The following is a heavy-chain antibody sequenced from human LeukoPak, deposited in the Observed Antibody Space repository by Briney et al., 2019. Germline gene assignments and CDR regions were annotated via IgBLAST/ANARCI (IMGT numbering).Heavy chain of an antibody. J-gene: IGHJ5*02. V-gene: IGHV3-30*04. CDR3: ARGADYDFWSGYYTSFNNWFDP. CDR2: FSYDGSND. Sequence: GRSLRLSCAASGFTFNSYAMHWVRQAPGKGLEWVAVFSYDGSNDYYADSVKGRFTISRDNSKNTLYLQMNSLRAEDTAVYYCARGADYDFWSGYYTSFNNWFDPWGQGTLVTVSS. D-gene: IGHD3-3*01. CDR1: GFTFNSYA.